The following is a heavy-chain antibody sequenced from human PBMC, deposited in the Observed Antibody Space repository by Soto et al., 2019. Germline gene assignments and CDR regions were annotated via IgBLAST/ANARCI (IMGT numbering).Heavy chain of an antibody. Sequence: QVQLQESGPGLVKPSQTLSLTCTVSGGSISSGDYYWSWIRQPPGKGLEWIGYIYYSGSTYYNPSPKRRVXXSXDXXTHQFSLKLSSVTAADTAVYYCARGSGVPAAKSDYWGQGTLVTVSS. D-gene: IGHD2-2*01. CDR3: ARGSGVPAAKSDY. V-gene: IGHV4-30-4*01. J-gene: IGHJ4*02. CDR2: IYYSGST. CDR1: GGSISSGDYY.